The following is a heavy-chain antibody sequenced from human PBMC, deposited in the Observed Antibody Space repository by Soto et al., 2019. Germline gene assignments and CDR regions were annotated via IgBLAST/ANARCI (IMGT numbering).Heavy chain of an antibody. CDR3: ARTPFGGQYCSGGSCYSWFDP. Sequence: QLQLQESGSGLVKPSQTLSLTCTVSGGSISSAGYSWNWIRQSPGKGLEWIGYFYYGGTTYYNPSLKSRVTISVDRSTNQFSLKLSSVTAADSAVYFCARTPFGGQYCSGGSCYSWFDPWGQGTLVTVSS. V-gene: IGHV4-30-2*06. D-gene: IGHD2-15*01. CDR2: FYYGGTT. CDR1: GGSISSAGYS. J-gene: IGHJ5*02.